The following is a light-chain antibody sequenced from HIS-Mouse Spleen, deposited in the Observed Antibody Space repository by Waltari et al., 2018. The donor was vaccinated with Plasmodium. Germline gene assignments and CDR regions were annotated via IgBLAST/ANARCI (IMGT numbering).Light chain of an antibody. CDR3: QQYNNWPPTWT. CDR2: GAS. CDR1: QSVSSN. V-gene: IGKV3-15*01. Sequence: EIVMTQSPATLSVSPGERATLSCRASQSVSSNLAWYQQKPGQAPRLLIYGASTRGTGIPARFSGSGSGTEFTLTISSMQSEDFAVYYCQQYNNWPPTWTFGQGTKVEIK. J-gene: IGKJ1*01.